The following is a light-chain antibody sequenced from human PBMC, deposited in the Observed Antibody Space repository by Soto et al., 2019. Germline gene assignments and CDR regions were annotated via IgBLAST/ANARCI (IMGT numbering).Light chain of an antibody. CDR2: KIS. Sequence: DIVMTQTPLSSRVTLGQPASISCRSSQSLVHSDGHTYLSWLHQRPGQPPRVLIYKISNRFSGVTDRFSGSGAGTDFTLKISSVEAEDVGVYYCMQATQYPRTFGQGTKVEIE. CDR1: QSLVHSDGHTY. CDR3: MQATQYPRT. J-gene: IGKJ1*01. V-gene: IGKV2-24*01.